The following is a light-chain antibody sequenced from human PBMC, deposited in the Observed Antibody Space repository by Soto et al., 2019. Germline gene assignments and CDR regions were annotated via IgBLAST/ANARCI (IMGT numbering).Light chain of an antibody. CDR2: SNN. J-gene: IGLJ1*01. CDR3: AAWDDSLNGPYV. CDR1: SSNIGSNT. V-gene: IGLV1-44*01. Sequence: QPVLTQPPSASGTPGQRVTISCSGSSSNIGSNTVNWYQQLPGTATKHHIYSNNQRPSGVPDRFSGSKSGTSASLAISGLQSEDEADYYCAAWDDSLNGPYVFGNGTKLTVL.